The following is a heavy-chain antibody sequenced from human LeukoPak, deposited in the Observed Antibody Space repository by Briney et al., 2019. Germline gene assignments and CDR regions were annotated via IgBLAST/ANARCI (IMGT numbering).Heavy chain of an antibody. J-gene: IGHJ4*02. CDR2: IYYSGST. CDR1: GGSISNKY. Sequence: SETLSLTCTVSGGSISNKYRSWIRQPPGKGLEWIGYIYYSGSTNYNPSLKSRVTISVDTSKNQFSLKLSSVTAADTAVYYCAASGTLLWFGELWYWGQGTLVTVSS. V-gene: IGHV4-59*01. CDR3: AASGTLLWFGELWY. D-gene: IGHD3-10*01.